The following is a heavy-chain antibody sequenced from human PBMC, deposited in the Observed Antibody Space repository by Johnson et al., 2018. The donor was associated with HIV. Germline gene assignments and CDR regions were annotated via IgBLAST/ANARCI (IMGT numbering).Heavy chain of an antibody. CDR2: ISRDGVNT. D-gene: IGHD4-23*01. V-gene: IGHV3-64*07. CDR1: GFTFSSYA. J-gene: IGHJ3*01. Sequence: VQLVESGGGLVKPGGSLRLSCEASGFTFSSYAMHWVRQAPGEGLEYVSAISRDGVNTFYADSVKDRFTIFRDNSKNTLYLQMGSLRPEDMGIYYCAIPYFFDSGNYRWGQGTVVTVSS. CDR3: AIPYFFDSGNYR.